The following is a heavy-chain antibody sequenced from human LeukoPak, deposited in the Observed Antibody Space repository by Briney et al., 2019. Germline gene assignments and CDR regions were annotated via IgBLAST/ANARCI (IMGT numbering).Heavy chain of an antibody. CDR2: INKDGSEQ. CDR1: GVTFSSHW. J-gene: IGHJ4*02. V-gene: IGHV3-7*01. D-gene: IGHD6-13*01. CDR3: TRGGATSSWYWFF. Sequence: GGSLRLSCAASGVTFSSHWMTWVRQAPGKGPEWVASINKDGSEQYYVDSVKGRFTFSRDNAKNSLSLQVSSLRAEDTAVYYCTRGGATSSWYWFFWGQGTLVTVSS.